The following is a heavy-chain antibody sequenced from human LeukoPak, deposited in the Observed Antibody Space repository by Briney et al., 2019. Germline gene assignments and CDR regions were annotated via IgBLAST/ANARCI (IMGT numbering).Heavy chain of an antibody. CDR1: GFTFSNYW. CDR3: TRGGRSVMLDS. Sequence: GGSLRLSCAASGFTFSNYWMYWVRQAPGRGLVWVSRINSDGSSTSYADSVRGRFTISRDNAENTVSLQMNSLGVEDTAVYFCTRGGRSVMLDSWGQGTLVTVSS. CDR2: INSDGSST. J-gene: IGHJ4*02. V-gene: IGHV3-74*01. D-gene: IGHD1-26*01.